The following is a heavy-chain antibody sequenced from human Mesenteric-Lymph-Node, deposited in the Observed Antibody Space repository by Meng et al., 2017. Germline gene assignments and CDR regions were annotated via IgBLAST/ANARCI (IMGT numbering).Heavy chain of an antibody. CDR3: AKITSNYWLDL. CDR2: ISHSGST. D-gene: IGHD4-11*01. J-gene: IGHJ5*02. CDR1: GYSISSGYY. Sequence: GSLRLSCAVSGYSISSGYYWGWIRQPPGKGLEWIGSISHSGSTYYNPSLKSRVTISVDTSKNQFSLKLSSVTAADTALYYCAKITSNYWLDLWGQGTLVTVSS. V-gene: IGHV4-38-2*01.